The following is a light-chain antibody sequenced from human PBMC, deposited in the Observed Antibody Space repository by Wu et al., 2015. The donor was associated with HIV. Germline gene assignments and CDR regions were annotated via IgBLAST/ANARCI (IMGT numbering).Light chain of an antibody. CDR3: QQYYSYPVT. CDR1: QGISTY. Sequence: AIRMTQSPSSLSASTGDRVTITCRASQGISTYLVWYQQKPGKAPKLLMYAASTLQSGVPSRFSGSGSGTDFTLTISCLQSEDFATYYCQQYYSYPVTFGQGTKVEI. J-gene: IGKJ1*01. CDR2: AAS. V-gene: IGKV1-8*01.